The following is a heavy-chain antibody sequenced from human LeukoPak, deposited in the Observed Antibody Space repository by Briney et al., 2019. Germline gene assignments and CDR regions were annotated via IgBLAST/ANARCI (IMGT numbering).Heavy chain of an antibody. CDR2: IHHTGNT. D-gene: IGHD3-10*01. Sequence: SETLPLTCTVSGYSISSGYYWGWVRQSPGKGLEWIGSIHHTGNTYYNPSLKSRVTISVDTSKNQFSLKLSSVTAADTAVYYCARRGRGSGTNPGGMDVWGQGTTVTVSS. V-gene: IGHV4-38-2*02. J-gene: IGHJ6*02. CDR3: ARRGRGSGTNPGGMDV. CDR1: GYSISSGYY.